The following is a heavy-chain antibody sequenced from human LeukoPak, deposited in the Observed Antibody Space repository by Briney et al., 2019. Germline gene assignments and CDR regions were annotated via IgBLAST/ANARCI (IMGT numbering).Heavy chain of an antibody. CDR1: GGSFSGYY. J-gene: IGHJ6*03. CDR2: INHSGST. D-gene: IGHD3-9*01. CDR3: ARSSGYFYCYYYMDV. V-gene: IGHV4-34*01. Sequence: SETLSLTCAVYGGSFSGYYWSWIRQPPGKGLEWIGEINHSGSTNYNPSLKSRVTISVDTSKNQFSLKLSSVTAADTAVYYCARSSGYFYCYYYMDVWGKGTTVTVSS.